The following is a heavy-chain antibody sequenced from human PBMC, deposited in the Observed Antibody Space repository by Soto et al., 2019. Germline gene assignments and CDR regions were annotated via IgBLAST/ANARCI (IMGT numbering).Heavy chain of an antibody. Sequence: PSETLSLNCSVSGGSISSPTYYWGWIRQPPGKGLEWIGSIYYSGSTYYSPSLKSRVTISVDTSKNQFSLKVSSVTAADTAVYYCARLPGITTSRRDYWGQGTLVTVSS. J-gene: IGHJ4*02. D-gene: IGHD1-1*01. CDR1: GGSISSPTYY. CDR3: ARLPGITTSRRDY. CDR2: IYYSGST. V-gene: IGHV4-39*01.